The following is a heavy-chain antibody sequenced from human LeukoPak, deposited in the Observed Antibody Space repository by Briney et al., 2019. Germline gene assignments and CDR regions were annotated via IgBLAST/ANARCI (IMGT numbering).Heavy chain of an antibody. V-gene: IGHV4-4*07. CDR1: GGPISSYY. J-gene: IGHJ4*02. D-gene: IGHD5-12*01. CDR3: AYSGYDTPFDY. Sequence: PSETLSLTCTVSGGPISSYYWSWIRQPAGKGLEWIGRIYTSGSTNYNPSLKSRVTMSVDTSKNQFSLKLSSVTAADTAVYYCAYSGYDTPFDYWGQGTLVTVSS. CDR2: IYTSGST.